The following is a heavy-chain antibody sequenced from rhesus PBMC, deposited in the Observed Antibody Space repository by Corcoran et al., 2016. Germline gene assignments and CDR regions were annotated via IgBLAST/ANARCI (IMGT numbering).Heavy chain of an antibody. J-gene: IGHJ4*01. Sequence: QVQLQESGPGLVKPSETLSLTCAVSGGSVSSSNWRSWIRQPPGKGLEWIGYISGSSGSTYYNPSLKSRVTISTDTSKNQFSLKLSSVTAADTAVYYCARDPKAMTLDYWGQGVLVTVSS. CDR2: ISGSSGST. CDR1: GGSVSSSNW. V-gene: IGHV4-65*01. CDR3: ARDPKAMTLDY. D-gene: IGHD1-32*01.